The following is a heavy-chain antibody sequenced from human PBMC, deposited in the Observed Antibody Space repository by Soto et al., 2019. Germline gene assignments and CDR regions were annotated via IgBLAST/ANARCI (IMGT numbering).Heavy chain of an antibody. Sequence: PGGSLRLSCAASGFICSSYDMSWVRQAPGKGREWVSTILVDGRTFYVESVKGRFTISRDNSKNKVYLQMNSMTAGDTALYYCGTATATGGGAFDICGQGPRGTAS. V-gene: IGHV3-23*01. D-gene: IGHD2-8*02. CDR3: GTATATGGGAFDI. CDR2: ILVDGRT. J-gene: IGHJ3*02. CDR1: GFICSSYD.